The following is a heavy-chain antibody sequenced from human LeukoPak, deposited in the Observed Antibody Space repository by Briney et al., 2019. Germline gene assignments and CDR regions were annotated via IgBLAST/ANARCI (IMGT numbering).Heavy chain of an antibody. V-gene: IGHV3-43D*03. CDR2: ISWDGGST. D-gene: IGHD3-10*01. J-gene: IGHJ6*03. CDR3: AKDSEWFGDYYYYMDV. CDR1: GFTFDDYA. Sequence: PGGSLRLSCAASGFTFDDYAMHWVRQAPGKGLEWVSLISWDGGSTYYADSVKGRFTISRDNSKNSLYLQMNSLRAEDTALYYCAKDSEWFGDYYYYMDVWGKGTTVTVSS.